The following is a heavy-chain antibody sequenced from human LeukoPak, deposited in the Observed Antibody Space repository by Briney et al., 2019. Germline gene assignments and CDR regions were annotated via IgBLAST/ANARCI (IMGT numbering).Heavy chain of an antibody. V-gene: IGHV1-69*05. D-gene: IGHD6-13*01. Sequence: ASVKVSCKASGGTFSSYAISWVRQAPGQGLDWMGGIIPIFGTANYAQKFQGRVTITTDESTSTAYMELSSLRSEDTAVYYCARGDSSSWYTAGDYWGQGTLVTVSS. CDR3: ARGDSSSWYTAGDY. CDR2: IIPIFGTA. J-gene: IGHJ4*02. CDR1: GGTFSSYA.